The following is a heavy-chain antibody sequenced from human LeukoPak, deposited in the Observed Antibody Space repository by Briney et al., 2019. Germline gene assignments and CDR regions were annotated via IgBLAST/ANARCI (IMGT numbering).Heavy chain of an antibody. Sequence: PSGTLSLTCAVSGGSISSSNWWSWVHQPPGKGLEWIGEIYHSGSTNYNPSLKSRVTISVDKSKNQFSLKLSSVTAADTAVYYCARDLRAAAGRTVDYWGQGTLVTVSS. J-gene: IGHJ4*02. V-gene: IGHV4-4*02. D-gene: IGHD6-13*01. CDR2: IYHSGST. CDR1: GGSISSSNW. CDR3: ARDLRAAAGRTVDY.